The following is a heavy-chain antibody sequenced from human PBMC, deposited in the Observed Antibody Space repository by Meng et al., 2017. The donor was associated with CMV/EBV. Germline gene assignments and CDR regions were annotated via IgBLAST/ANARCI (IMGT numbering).Heavy chain of an antibody. J-gene: IGHJ4*02. D-gene: IGHD2-2*02. CDR1: GYSFTSYW. Sequence: KVSCKGSGYSFTSYWVGWVRQMPGKGLEWMGIIYPGDSDTRYSPSCQGQVTISADKSISTAYLQWSSLKASDTAMYYCARAVVPAAITHFDYWGQGTLVTVSS. V-gene: IGHV5-51*01. CDR3: ARAVVPAAITHFDY. CDR2: IYPGDSDT.